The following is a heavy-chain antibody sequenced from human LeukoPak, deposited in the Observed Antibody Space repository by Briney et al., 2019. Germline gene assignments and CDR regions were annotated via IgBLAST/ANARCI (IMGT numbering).Heavy chain of an antibody. CDR2: ISSSGSTI. V-gene: IGHV3-48*03. CDR1: GFTFSSYE. D-gene: IGHD6-19*01. Sequence: GGSLRLSCAASGFTFSSYEMNWVRQAPGKGLEWASYISSSGSTIYYADSVKGRFTISRDDSKNTLYLQMNSLKTEDTAVYYCTTQPWQVDYWGQGTLVTVSS. CDR3: TTQPWQVDY. J-gene: IGHJ4*02.